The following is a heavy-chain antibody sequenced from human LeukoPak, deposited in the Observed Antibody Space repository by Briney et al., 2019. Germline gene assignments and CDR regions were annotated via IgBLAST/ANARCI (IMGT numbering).Heavy chain of an antibody. Sequence: PGGSLRLSCAASGFTFSSYAMSWVRQAPGKGLEWVSYIRSGGTNTDYTGSVKGRFTISRDNAKNSLYLQMNSLRAEDTAVYYCAKDQGAYYMDVWGKGTTVTVSS. CDR1: GFTFSSYA. V-gene: IGHV3-48*04. CDR2: IRSGGTNT. CDR3: AKDQGAYYMDV. J-gene: IGHJ6*03. D-gene: IGHD3-16*01.